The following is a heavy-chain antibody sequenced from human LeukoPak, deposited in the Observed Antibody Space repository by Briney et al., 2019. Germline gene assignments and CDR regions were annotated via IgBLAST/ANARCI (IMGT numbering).Heavy chain of an antibody. Sequence: SETLSLTCTVSGGSISSSNYYWGWIRQPPGKGLEWIGEINHSGSTNYNPSLKSRVTISVDTSKNQFSLKLSSVTAADTAVYYCARGRGGYSYGLLFDYWGQGTLVTVSS. V-gene: IGHV4-39*07. CDR1: GGSISSSNYY. CDR3: ARGRGGYSYGLLFDY. CDR2: INHSGST. D-gene: IGHD5-18*01. J-gene: IGHJ4*02.